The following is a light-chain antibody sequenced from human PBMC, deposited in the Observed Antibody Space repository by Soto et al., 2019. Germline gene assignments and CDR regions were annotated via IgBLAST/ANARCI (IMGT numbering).Light chain of an antibody. CDR2: VAS. CDR1: QSVSSN. CDR3: RQYNVWPLT. Sequence: EIVMTQSPATLSVSPGERATLSCRASQSVSSNLAWYQQKPGQTPKLLIYVASTRATGIPARFSGSGSGTECTLTISSLQSEDFAVYYCRQYNVWPLTFGGGTKVEVK. V-gene: IGKV3-15*01. J-gene: IGKJ4*02.